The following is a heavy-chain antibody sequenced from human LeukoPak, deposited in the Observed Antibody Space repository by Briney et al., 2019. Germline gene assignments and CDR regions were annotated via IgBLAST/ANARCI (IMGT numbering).Heavy chain of an antibody. V-gene: IGHV3-30*02. CDR3: IKDPDRGYYFDH. CDR2: LRYDGTDE. J-gene: IGHJ4*02. D-gene: IGHD1-26*01. Sequence: GGSLRLSCGASGFSFSFYGMHWVRQAPGKGLEGVAFLRYDGTDEDYGDSVKGRFSVSRDNSKNTLYLQMNSLRVEDTAVYYCIKDPDRGYYFDHWGQGTLGTVSP. CDR1: GFSFSFYG.